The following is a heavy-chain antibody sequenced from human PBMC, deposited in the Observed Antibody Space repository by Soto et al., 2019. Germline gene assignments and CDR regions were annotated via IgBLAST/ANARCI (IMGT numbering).Heavy chain of an antibody. CDR2: ISSSGNT. Sequence: SETLSLTCTVSDGSISNFYWSWIRQPPGKGLEWIGYISSSGNTNYNPSLKSRVSISVDTSKDQFSLNLTSVTAADTAVYYCARAPMVLTRSYFDSWGQGTPVTVSS. V-gene: IGHV4-59*01. J-gene: IGHJ4*02. D-gene: IGHD3-22*01. CDR3: ARAPMVLTRSYFDS. CDR1: DGSISNFY.